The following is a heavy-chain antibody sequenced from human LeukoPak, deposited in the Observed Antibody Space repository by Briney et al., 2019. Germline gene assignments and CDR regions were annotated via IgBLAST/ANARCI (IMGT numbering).Heavy chain of an antibody. CDR1: GFTFSSYA. Sequence: GGSLRLSCAAPGFTFSSYAMSWVRQAPGKGLEWVSAISGSGGSTYYADSVKGRFTISRDNSKNTLYLQMNSLRAEDTAVYYCAKGSYCSGGSCYPNPENYWGQGTLVAVSS. J-gene: IGHJ4*02. V-gene: IGHV3-23*01. D-gene: IGHD2-15*01. CDR2: ISGSGGST. CDR3: AKGSYCSGGSCYPNPENY.